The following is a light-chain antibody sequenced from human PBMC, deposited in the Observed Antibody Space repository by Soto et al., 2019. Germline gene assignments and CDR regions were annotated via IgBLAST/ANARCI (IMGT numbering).Light chain of an antibody. CDR2: STS. Sequence: SVIYQSPTTLSVSPVETATLHCRASQSVSSDLAWYQQKPGPAPRLLIYSTSTRATGFPARFSGGGSGTEFTLTISSLQSEDSAFYYCQQYNKWPITFGQGTRLEIK. V-gene: IGKV3-15*01. CDR1: QSVSSD. J-gene: IGKJ5*01. CDR3: QQYNKWPIT.